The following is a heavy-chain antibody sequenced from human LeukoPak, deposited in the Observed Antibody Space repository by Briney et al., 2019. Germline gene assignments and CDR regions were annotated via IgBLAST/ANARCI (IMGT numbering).Heavy chain of an antibody. V-gene: IGHV3-23*01. CDR2: ISCSGGST. Sequence: PAGTLRLSCAASGFTFSSYAMSWVRQAPGKGLEWVSAISCSGGSTYNADSVKGRLIISRNNSKHSLYLQMNSLRAEDTAVYYCAKDSSGSYSSYYYYYMDVWGKGTTVSVS. D-gene: IGHD1-26*01. CDR3: AKDSSGSYSSYYYYYMDV. CDR1: GFTFSSYA. J-gene: IGHJ6*03.